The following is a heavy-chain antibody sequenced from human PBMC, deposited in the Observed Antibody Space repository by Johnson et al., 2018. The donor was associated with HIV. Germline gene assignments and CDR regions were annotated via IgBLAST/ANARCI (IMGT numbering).Heavy chain of an antibody. CDR1: GFTFSNAW. V-gene: IGHV3-23*04. CDR2: ISGSGGST. CDR3: AKDYDNVWSGYSGAFDI. J-gene: IGHJ3*02. Sequence: VQLVESGGGLVKPGGSLRLSCAASGFTFSNAWMSWVRQAPGKGLEWVSAISGSGGSTYYADSVKGRFTISRDNSKNTLYLQMNSLRAEDTAVYYCAKDYDNVWSGYSGAFDIGGQGTMVTVSS. D-gene: IGHD3-3*01.